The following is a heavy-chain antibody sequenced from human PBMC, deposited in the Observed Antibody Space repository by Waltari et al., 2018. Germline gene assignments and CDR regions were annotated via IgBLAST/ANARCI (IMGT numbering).Heavy chain of an antibody. Sequence: QLQLQQSGPGLVKPSESLSLTCAFPYDPMGERDFWSWVRQSPGQGLEWIGQVHRSGRTNYNPSLASRVTISVDTSKNQFSLKVPSPTAADTAIYYCARDRGRGLYLDSWGPGTLVTVSP. CDR3: ARDRGRGLYLDS. D-gene: IGHD2-15*01. V-gene: IGHV4-4*02. CDR1: YDPMGERDF. CDR2: VHRSGRT. J-gene: IGHJ4*02.